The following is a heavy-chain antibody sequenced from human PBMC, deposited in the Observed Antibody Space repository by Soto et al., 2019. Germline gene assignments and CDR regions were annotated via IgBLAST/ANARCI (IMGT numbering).Heavy chain of an antibody. CDR1: GDSVGNGPYY. CDR3: ARVGSSCHSGGCYYYYGLGV. J-gene: IGHJ6*02. CDR2: IYYSGST. Sequence: QVRLQESGPGLVKPSETLSLSCLVSGDSVGNGPYYWSWIRQSPGEGLEGMAYIYYSGSTNVNPSLESRVNISIDMSKNQFFLELRSVTAADAAVYFCARVGSSCHSGGCYYYYGLGVWGQGTTVAISS. V-gene: IGHV4-61*01. D-gene: IGHD1-26*01.